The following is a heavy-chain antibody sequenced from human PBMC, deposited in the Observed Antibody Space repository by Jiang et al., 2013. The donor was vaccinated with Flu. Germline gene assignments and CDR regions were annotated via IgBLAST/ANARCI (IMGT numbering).Heavy chain of an antibody. D-gene: IGHD2-8*01. Sequence: AASGFTFSNAWMSWVRQAPGKGLEWVGRIKSKTDGGTTDYAAPVKGRFTISRDDSKNTLYLQMNSLKTEDTAVYYCTTIVLMVDDYEVGDYWGQGTLVTVSS. V-gene: IGHV3-15*01. CDR1: GFTFSNAW. CDR3: TTIVLMVDDYEVGDY. J-gene: IGHJ4*02. CDR2: IKSKTDGGTT.